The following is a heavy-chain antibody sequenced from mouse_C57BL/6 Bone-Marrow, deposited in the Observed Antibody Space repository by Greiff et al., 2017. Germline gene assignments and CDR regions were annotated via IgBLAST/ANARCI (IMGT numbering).Heavy chain of an antibody. CDR2: SRNKANDYTT. CDR1: GFTFSDFY. Sequence: EVKLVESGGGLVQSGRSLRLSCATSGFTFSDFYMEWVRQAPGKGLEWIAASRNKANDYTTEYSASVKGRFIVSRDTSQSILYRQMNALRAEDTAIYYCARDAFYDGYLYYAMDYWGQGTSVTVSS. CDR3: ARDAFYDGYLYYAMDY. J-gene: IGHJ4*01. D-gene: IGHD2-3*01. V-gene: IGHV7-1*01.